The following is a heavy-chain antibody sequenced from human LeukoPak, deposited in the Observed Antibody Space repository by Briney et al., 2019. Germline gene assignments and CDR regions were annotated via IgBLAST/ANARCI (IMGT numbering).Heavy chain of an antibody. Sequence: ASVTVSCKTSEYMVSDYYMHWVRQAPGQGLEWMGWLRGDTGDTDSPQKFKGRVTMTRDTATNTAYMQLSRLTYDDTAIYFCARVRDNACDYWGQGTLVTVSS. D-gene: IGHD1-1*01. CDR3: ARVRDNACDY. CDR2: LRGDTGDT. J-gene: IGHJ4*02. V-gene: IGHV1-2*02. CDR1: EYMVSDYY.